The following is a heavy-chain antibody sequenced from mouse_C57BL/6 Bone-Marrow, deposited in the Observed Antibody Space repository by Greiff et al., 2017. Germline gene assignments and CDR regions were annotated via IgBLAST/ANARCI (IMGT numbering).Heavy chain of an antibody. CDR2: ISSGGRYT. Sequence: EVMLVESGGDLVKPGGSLKLSCAASGFTFSSYGMSWVRQTPDKRLAWVATISSGGRYTYYPDSVKGRFTISRDNAKNTLYLQMSSLKSEDTAMYYCARLGTTVGLDVWGTGPTVTVSS. CDR1: GFTFSSYG. J-gene: IGHJ1*03. D-gene: IGHD1-1*01. V-gene: IGHV5-6*01. CDR3: ARLGTTVGLDV.